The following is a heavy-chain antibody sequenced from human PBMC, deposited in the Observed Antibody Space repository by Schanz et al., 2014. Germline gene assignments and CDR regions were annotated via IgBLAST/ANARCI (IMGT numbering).Heavy chain of an antibody. CDR3: VREGDGKVDY. J-gene: IGHJ4*02. CDR1: GFTFSRSG. CDR2: IWFDGSNK. Sequence: QVQLVESGGGLVQPGRSLRLSCAASGFTFSRSGMHWVRQAPGKGLEWVAIIWFDGSNKYYADSVKGRFTISRDNSKNTLLLQMTGLRAEDTAVYYCVREGDGKVDYWGQGTLVTVSS. D-gene: IGHD3-16*01. V-gene: IGHV3-33*01.